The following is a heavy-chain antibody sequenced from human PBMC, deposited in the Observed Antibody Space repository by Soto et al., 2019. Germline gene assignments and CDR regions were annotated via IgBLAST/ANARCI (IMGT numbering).Heavy chain of an antibody. CDR2: ISGSGGST. J-gene: IGHJ5*02. CDR3: AKVRQQWLVMWFDP. V-gene: IGHV3-23*01. CDR1: GFTFSSYA. Sequence: GGSLRLSCAASGFTFSSYAMSWVRQAPGKGLEWVSAISGSGGSTYYADSVKGRFTISRDNSKNTLYLQMNSLRAEDTAVYYRAKVRQQWLVMWFDPWGQGTLVTVSS. D-gene: IGHD6-19*01.